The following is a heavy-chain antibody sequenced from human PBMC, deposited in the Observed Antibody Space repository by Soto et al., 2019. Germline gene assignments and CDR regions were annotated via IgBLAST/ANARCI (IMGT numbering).Heavy chain of an antibody. CDR3: ARNNSPYYYGSGTHPLGLDY. CDR2: ISYSGST. D-gene: IGHD3-10*01. CDR1: GGSISSYY. Sequence: SETLSLTCTVSGGSISSYYWNWIRQPPGKGLEWIGYISYSGSTSYTPSLKSRVTISADTSKNQFSLKLRPVTAADTAVYFCARNNSPYYYGSGTHPLGLDYWGQGALVTVSS. V-gene: IGHV4-59*01. J-gene: IGHJ4*02.